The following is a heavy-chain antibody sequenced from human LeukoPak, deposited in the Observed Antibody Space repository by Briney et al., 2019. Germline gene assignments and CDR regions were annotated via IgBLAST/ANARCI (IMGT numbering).Heavy chain of an antibody. J-gene: IGHJ3*02. V-gene: IGHV5-51*01. D-gene: IGHD2/OR15-2a*01. CDR3: ARPPFNSENAFAI. CDR1: GYSFTSYW. CDR2: IYPDDSDT. Sequence: GESLRISCKGSGYSFTSYWIGWVRQMPGKGLEWMGIIYPDDSDTRYSPSFQGQVTISADKSISTTYLQWNSLKASDTAMYYCARPPFNSENAFAIWGQGTMVTVSS.